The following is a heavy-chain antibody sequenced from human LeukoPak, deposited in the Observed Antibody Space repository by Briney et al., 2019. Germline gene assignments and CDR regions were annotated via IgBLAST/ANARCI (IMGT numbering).Heavy chain of an antibody. CDR3: STLDDYGRT. D-gene: IGHD4-17*01. V-gene: IGHV3-15*01. CDR2: IRSKTHGETT. J-gene: IGHJ5*02. CDR1: GFTVSSNY. Sequence: PGGSLRLSCAASGFTVSSNYMSWVRQAPGKGLEWVGRIRSKTHGETTDYAAPVKGRFTLSRDDSKNTLYLQMNSLKIEDTAVYYCSTLDDYGRTWGQGTLVTVSS.